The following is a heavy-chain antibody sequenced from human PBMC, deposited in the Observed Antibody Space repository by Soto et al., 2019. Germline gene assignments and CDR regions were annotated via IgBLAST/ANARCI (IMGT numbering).Heavy chain of an antibody. Sequence: QVQLVQSGAEVKKPGASVKVSCKASGYTFTSYGISWVRQAPGQGLEWLGWISAYNGNTNYAQKLQGRVTMTTDTSTSTAYMELRSLRSDDTAVYYCARERYCSSTSCYAEFDYWGQGTLVTVSS. J-gene: IGHJ4*02. D-gene: IGHD2-2*01. V-gene: IGHV1-18*01. CDR3: ARERYCSSTSCYAEFDY. CDR1: GYTFTSYG. CDR2: ISAYNGNT.